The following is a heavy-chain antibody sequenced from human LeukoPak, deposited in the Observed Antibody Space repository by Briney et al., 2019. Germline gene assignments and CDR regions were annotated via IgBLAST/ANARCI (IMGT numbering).Heavy chain of an antibody. CDR2: IYDRGPA. CDR1: GYAISSGGFS. V-gene: IGHV4-30-2*01. J-gene: IGHJ5*02. CDR3: ARSRQASGLFSS. Sequence: PSETLSLTCTVSGYAISSGGFSWNWIRQPPGRGLEWIGCIYDRGPASYNPSLKSRFTISVDRPKNQFFLNVTSLTAADTAVYYCARSRQASGLFSSWGQGTLVVVSS. D-gene: IGHD3-10*01.